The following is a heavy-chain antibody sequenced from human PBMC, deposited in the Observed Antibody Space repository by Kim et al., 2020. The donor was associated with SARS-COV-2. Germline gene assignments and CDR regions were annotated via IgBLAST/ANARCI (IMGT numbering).Heavy chain of an antibody. CDR2: GSGNT. V-gene: IGHV1-3*01. Sequence: GSGNTKHSKKFQGRATITRDTSASTAYMELNSLRSEDTAVYYCARSRSSIDWGQGTLVTVSS. J-gene: IGHJ4*02. CDR3: ARSRSSID. D-gene: IGHD6-13*01.